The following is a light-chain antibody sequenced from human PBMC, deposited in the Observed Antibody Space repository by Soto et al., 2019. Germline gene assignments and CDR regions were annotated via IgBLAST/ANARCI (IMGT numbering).Light chain of an antibody. Sequence: DIQMTQSPSTLSASVGDRVTITCRASQSISSWLAWYQQKPGKAPKLLIYKASSLESGVPSRFSSSGSGTEFTLTISRLQPDDFATNYCQHYNGYSYPFGQGPKLDI. CDR2: KAS. CDR1: QSISSW. J-gene: IGKJ2*01. V-gene: IGKV1-5*03. CDR3: QHYNGYSYP.